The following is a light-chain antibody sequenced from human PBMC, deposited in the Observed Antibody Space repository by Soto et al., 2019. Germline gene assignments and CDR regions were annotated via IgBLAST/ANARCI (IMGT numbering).Light chain of an antibody. J-gene: IGKJ1*01. CDR2: KAS. CDR3: QQSYSTPWT. V-gene: IGKV1-5*03. CDR1: QSISSW. Sequence: DIHMNQSPSTLSASVGERVTITCRASQSISSWLAWYQQKPGKAPKLLIYKASSLESGVPSRFSGSGSGTDFTLTISSLQPEDFATYYCQQSYSTPWTFGQGTKVDIK.